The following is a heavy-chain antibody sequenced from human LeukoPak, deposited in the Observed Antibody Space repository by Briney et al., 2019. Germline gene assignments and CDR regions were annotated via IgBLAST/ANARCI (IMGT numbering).Heavy chain of an antibody. Sequence: GGFLRLSCAASGFTFSNYAMGWVRQAPGKGLEWVSLITGTGGSTYHPDSVKGWFTISRDNSKSTLYLRMSSLRADDTAVYYCAKGHQLVQLYFDYWGQGTLVAVSS. CDR1: GFTFSNYA. V-gene: IGHV3-23*01. CDR3: AKGHQLVQLYFDY. CDR2: ITGTGGST. J-gene: IGHJ4*02. D-gene: IGHD1-1*01.